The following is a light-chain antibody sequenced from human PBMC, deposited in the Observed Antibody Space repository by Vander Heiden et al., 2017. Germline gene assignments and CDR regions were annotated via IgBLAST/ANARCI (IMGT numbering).Light chain of an antibody. V-gene: IGKV3-20*01. CDR2: GAS. Sequence: EIVLTQSPGTLSLSPGERATLSCRASQSVSSSYLAWYQQKPGQAPRLLIYGASSRATGIPDFTLTISRLEPEDVAVYYCQQYGSSPPMYTFGQGTKLEIK. J-gene: IGKJ2*01. CDR3: QQYGSSPPMYT. CDR1: QSVSSSY.